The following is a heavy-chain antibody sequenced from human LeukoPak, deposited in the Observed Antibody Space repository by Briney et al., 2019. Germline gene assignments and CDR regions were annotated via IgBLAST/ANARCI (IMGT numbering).Heavy chain of an antibody. D-gene: IGHD4-23*01. J-gene: IGHJ4*02. Sequence: SETLSLTCTVSGGSISSSSYYWGWIRQPPGKGLEWIGSIYYSGSTYYNPSLKSRVTISVDTSKNQFSLKLSSVTAADTAVYYCARGGVTTVVTRPFDYWGQGTLVTVSS. CDR3: ARGGVTTVVTRPFDY. CDR2: IYYSGST. CDR1: GGSISSSSYY. V-gene: IGHV4-39*07.